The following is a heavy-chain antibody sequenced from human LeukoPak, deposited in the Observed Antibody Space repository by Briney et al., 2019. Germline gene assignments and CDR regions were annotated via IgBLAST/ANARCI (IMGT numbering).Heavy chain of an antibody. CDR2: IYYSGST. CDR3: ARTESSGWHPLDY. V-gene: IGHV4-28*01. CDR1: GYSISNNNW. Sequence: SETLSLTCAVSGYSISNNNWWGWIRQPPGKGLEGIGYIYYSGSTYYNPSLKSRVTMSVDTSKNQFSLKLSSVTAVDTAVYYCARTESSGWHPLDYWGQGTLVTVSS. D-gene: IGHD6-19*01. J-gene: IGHJ4*02.